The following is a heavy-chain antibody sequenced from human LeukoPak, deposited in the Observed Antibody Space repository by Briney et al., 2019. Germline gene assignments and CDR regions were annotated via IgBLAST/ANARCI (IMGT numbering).Heavy chain of an antibody. CDR2: ISSSSGYI. Sequence: GGSLRLSCAASGFTFSSYAMNWVRQAPGKGLEWVSSISSSSGYIFYADSVKGRFTISRDNAKNSLYLQMNSLRAEDTAVYYCARGGVPAARNYYFDYWGQGTLVTVSS. CDR3: ARGGVPAARNYYFDY. V-gene: IGHV3-21*01. CDR1: GFTFSSYA. J-gene: IGHJ4*02. D-gene: IGHD2-2*01.